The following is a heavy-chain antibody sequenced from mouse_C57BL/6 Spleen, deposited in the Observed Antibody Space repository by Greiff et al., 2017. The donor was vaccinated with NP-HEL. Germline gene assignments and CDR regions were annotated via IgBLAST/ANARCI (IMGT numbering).Heavy chain of an antibody. CDR3: AREVTTTGFAY. V-gene: IGHV1-54*01. J-gene: IGHJ3*01. CDR1: GYAFTNYL. Sequence: VQLQQSGAELVRPGTSVKVSCKASGYAFTNYLIEWVKQRPGQGLEWIGVINPGSGGTNYNEKFKGKATLTADKSSSTAYMQLSSLTSEDSAVYFCAREVTTTGFAYWGQGTLVTVSA. CDR2: INPGSGGT. D-gene: IGHD2-2*01.